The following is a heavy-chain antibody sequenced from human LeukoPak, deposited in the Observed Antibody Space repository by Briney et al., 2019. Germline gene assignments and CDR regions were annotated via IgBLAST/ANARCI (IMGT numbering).Heavy chain of an antibody. V-gene: IGHV4-39*01. J-gene: IGHJ6*03. CDR3: ARLGGNYAHFYSYMDV. Sequence: SETLSLTCTVSDGSISSSGFYWGWIRQPPGKGLKWIGSISYTGSAYYSPSLRSRVTISVDTSKNQFSLKLSSVTAADTAVYFCARLGGNYAHFYSYMDVWGKGTTVTISS. CDR2: ISYTGSA. CDR1: DGSISSSGFY. D-gene: IGHD1-26*01.